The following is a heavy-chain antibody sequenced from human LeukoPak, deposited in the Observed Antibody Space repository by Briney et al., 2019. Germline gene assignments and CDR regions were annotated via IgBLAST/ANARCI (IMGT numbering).Heavy chain of an antibody. CDR3: AGSYSSSSTVVFYFDY. CDR2: IYYSGST. J-gene: IGHJ4*02. CDR1: GGSISSYC. V-gene: IGHV4-59*01. Sequence: SETLSLTCTVSGGSISSYCWSWIRQPPGKGLEWIGYIYYSGSTNYNPSLKSRVTISVDTSKNQFSLKLSSVTAADTAVYYCAGSYSSSSTVVFYFDYWGQGTLVTVSS. D-gene: IGHD6-6*01.